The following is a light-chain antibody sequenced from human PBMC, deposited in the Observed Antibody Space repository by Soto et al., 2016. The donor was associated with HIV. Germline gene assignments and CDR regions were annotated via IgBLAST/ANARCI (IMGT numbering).Light chain of an antibody. CDR3: QQYDNPPH. J-gene: IGKJ5*01. CDR1: QDISNY. Sequence: DIQMTQSPSSLSASIGDRVTITCQASQDISNYLNWYQQKPGKAPKLLIYDASNLETGVPSRFSGSGSGTDFTFTISSLQPEDIATYYCQQYDNPPHFGQGHDWXLN. V-gene: IGKV1-33*01. CDR2: DAS.